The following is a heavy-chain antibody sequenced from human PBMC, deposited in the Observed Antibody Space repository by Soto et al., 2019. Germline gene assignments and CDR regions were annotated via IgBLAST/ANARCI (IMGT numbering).Heavy chain of an antibody. CDR1: GDSFTSSNW. J-gene: IGHJ4*02. CDR2: ILHTGHT. D-gene: IGHD3-22*01. CDR3: ARSPRRVDGKWFLDY. Sequence: SETLSLTCAVSGDSFTSSNWWTWVRQPPGKGLEWIGDILHTGHTDYSPSLKSRVTISVDTSNRQFSLSLTSVTAADTAMYYCARSPRRVDGKWFLDYWGQGTLVTVSS. V-gene: IGHV4-4*02.